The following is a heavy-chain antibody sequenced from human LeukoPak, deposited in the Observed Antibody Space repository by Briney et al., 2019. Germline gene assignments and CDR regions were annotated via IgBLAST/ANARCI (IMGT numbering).Heavy chain of an antibody. V-gene: IGHV3-23*01. CDR2: ISGSGGST. CDR3: AKGGVVGVVNY. J-gene: IGHJ4*02. D-gene: IGHD3-22*01. Sequence: GALRLSCAASGFTFSSYAMSWVRQAPGKGLEWVSAISGSGGSTYYADSVKGRFTIPRDNSKNTLYLQMNSLRAEDTAVYYCAKGGVVGVVNYWGQGTLVTVSS. CDR1: GFTFSSYA.